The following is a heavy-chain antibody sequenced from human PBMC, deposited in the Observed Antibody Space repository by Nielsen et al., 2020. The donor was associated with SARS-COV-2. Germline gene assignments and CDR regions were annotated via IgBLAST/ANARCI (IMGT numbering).Heavy chain of an antibody. V-gene: IGHV3-23*01. CDR3: AKSSVAGTERIWYLYYHMDV. CDR1: GFTFSSYA. CDR2: ISSSGGNT. J-gene: IGHJ6*03. Sequence: GGSLRLSCAASGFTFSSYAMSWVRQAPGKGPEWVSVISSSGGNTYYADSVKGRFTISRDNFKSTLYLQMNYLRAEDTAIYYCAKSSVAGTERIWYLYYHMDVWGKGTTVTVSS. D-gene: IGHD6-19*01.